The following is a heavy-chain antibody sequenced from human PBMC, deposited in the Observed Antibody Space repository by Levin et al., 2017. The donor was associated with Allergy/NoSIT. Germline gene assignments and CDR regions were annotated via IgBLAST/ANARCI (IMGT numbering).Heavy chain of an antibody. J-gene: IGHJ3*01. D-gene: IGHD1/OR15-1a*01. Sequence: GESRKISCVASGFSFGDYAMTWVRQAPGKGLEWVSVITGGGFNTYYGDSVKGRFTVSRDNSKNTLYLELNSLRAEDTAVYYCAKKQGGTSGFSFDVWGQGTTVTVSS. CDR2: ITGGGFNT. V-gene: IGHV3-23*01. CDR1: GFSFGDYA. CDR3: AKKQGGTSGFSFDV.